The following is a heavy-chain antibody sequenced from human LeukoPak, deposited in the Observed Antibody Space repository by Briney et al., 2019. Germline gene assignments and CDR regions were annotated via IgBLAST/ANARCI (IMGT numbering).Heavy chain of an antibody. V-gene: IGHV1-69*13. Sequence: GASVKVSCKASGGTFSSYAISWVRQAPGQGLEWMGGIIPIFGTANYAQKFQGRVTITADESTSTAYMELSSLRSEDTAVYYCARVRGDPTVVTRLLRYYGMDVWGQGTTVTVSS. CDR1: GGTFSSYA. J-gene: IGHJ6*02. CDR3: ARVRGDPTVVTRLLRYYGMDV. CDR2: IIPIFGTA. D-gene: IGHD4-23*01.